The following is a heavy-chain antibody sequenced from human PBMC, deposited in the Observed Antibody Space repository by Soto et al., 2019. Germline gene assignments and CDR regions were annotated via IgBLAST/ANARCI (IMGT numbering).Heavy chain of an antibody. J-gene: IGHJ4*02. Sequence: QVQLVQSGAEVKKPGASVKVSCTASGYTFTSYAIHWVRQAPGQRLEWMGWVNAGNGNTKYSQKLQGRVTITRDTSASTAYMELISLISEDTAVYYCARDVGYNWNLIDYWGQGTLVTVSS. CDR3: ARDVGYNWNLIDY. D-gene: IGHD1-20*01. CDR2: VNAGNGNT. V-gene: IGHV1-3*01. CDR1: GYTFTSYA.